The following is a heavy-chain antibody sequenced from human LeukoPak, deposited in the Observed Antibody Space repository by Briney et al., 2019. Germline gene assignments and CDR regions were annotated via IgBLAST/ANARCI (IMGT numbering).Heavy chain of an antibody. CDR3: ARALDSLGGLSLPDY. Sequence: GASVKVSCKASGYTFTSYYMHWVRQAPGQGLEFMGWIHPSTGHPSYAQGFSGRFVFSLDTSVTTTYLQISDLKADDTAVYFCARALDSLGGLSLPDYWGQGTLVTVSS. CDR2: IHPSTGHP. J-gene: IGHJ4*02. D-gene: IGHD3-16*02. V-gene: IGHV7-4-1*02. CDR1: GYTFTSYY.